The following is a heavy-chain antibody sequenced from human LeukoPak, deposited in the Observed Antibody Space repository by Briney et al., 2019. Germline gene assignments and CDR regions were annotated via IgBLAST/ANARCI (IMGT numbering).Heavy chain of an antibody. V-gene: IGHV7-4-1*02. CDR2: INTNTGNP. J-gene: IGHJ3*02. CDR3: ARDGIYYDSSGSDAFDI. D-gene: IGHD3-22*01. CDR1: GYTFTSYA. Sequence: ASVKVSCKASGYTFTSYAMNWVRQAPGQGLEWMGWINTNTGNPTYAQGFTGRFVFSLDTSVSTAYLQISSLKAEDTAVYYCARDGIYYDSSGSDAFDIWGQGTMVTVSS.